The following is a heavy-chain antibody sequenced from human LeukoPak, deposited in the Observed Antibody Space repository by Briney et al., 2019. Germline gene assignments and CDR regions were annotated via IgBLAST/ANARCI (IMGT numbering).Heavy chain of an antibody. D-gene: IGHD3-22*01. CDR2: IWYDGSNE. Sequence: GRSLRLSCTSYGFTFSSFGMHWVRQAPAKGREGVASIWYDGSNEYYADSVKGRFTISRDNLLYLQMNSLRAEDTAMYYCARARNNYDDSGYSALDHWGQGTLVTVSS. J-gene: IGHJ4*02. CDR3: ARARNNYDDSGYSALDH. CDR1: GFTFSSFG. V-gene: IGHV3-33*01.